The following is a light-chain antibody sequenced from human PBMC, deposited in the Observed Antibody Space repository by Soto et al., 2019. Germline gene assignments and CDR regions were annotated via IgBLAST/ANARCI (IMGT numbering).Light chain of an antibody. CDR2: DVS. CDR3: CSYTNNNTRQIV. V-gene: IGLV2-14*01. Sequence: QSALTQPASVSGSPGQSITISCTGTSSDVGGYNYVSWYQQHPGKAPKFMIYDVSNRPSGVSNRFSGSKSGNTASLTISGLQADDEADYYCCSYTNNNTRQIVFGTGTKLTVL. J-gene: IGLJ1*01. CDR1: SSDVGGYNY.